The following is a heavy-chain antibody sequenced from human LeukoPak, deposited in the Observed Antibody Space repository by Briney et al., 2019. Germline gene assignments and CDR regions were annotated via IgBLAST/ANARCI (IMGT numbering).Heavy chain of an antibody. CDR3: ARGLWELPDY. J-gene: IGHJ4*02. D-gene: IGHD1-26*01. CDR1: GFTFSSYA. Sequence: GGSLRLSCAASGFTFSSYAMRWVRQAPGNGLEWVAVISYDGSNKYYADSVKGRFTISRDNSKNTLYLQMNSLRAEDTAVYYCARGLWELPDYWGQGTLVTVSS. CDR2: ISYDGSNK. V-gene: IGHV3-30-3*01.